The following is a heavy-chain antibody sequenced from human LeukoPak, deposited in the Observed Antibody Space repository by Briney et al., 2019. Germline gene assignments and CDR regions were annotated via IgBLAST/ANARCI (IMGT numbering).Heavy chain of an antibody. Sequence: SETLSLTCTVSGGSISSYYWSWIRQPPGKGLEWIGYIYYSGTTNYNPSLKSRVTISVDTSKNQFSLKLSSVTAADTAVYYCARHQAVGLPAFDIWGQGTMVTVSS. V-gene: IGHV4-59*08. CDR3: ARHQAVGLPAFDI. D-gene: IGHD6-19*01. CDR2: IYYSGTT. J-gene: IGHJ3*02. CDR1: GGSISSYY.